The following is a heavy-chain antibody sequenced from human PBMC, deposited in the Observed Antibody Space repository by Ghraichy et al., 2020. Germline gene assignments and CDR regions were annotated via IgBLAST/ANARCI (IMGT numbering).Heavy chain of an antibody. V-gene: IGHV1-2*02. J-gene: IGHJ4*02. Sequence: ASVKVSCKASGYTFTGYYMHWVRQAPGQGLEWMGWINPNSGGTNYAQKFQGRVTMTRDTSISTAYMELSRLRSDDTAVYYCARVSLVSRPFDYWGQGTLVTVSS. CDR1: GYTFTGYY. CDR2: INPNSGGT. D-gene: IGHD6-6*01. CDR3: ARVSLVSRPFDY.